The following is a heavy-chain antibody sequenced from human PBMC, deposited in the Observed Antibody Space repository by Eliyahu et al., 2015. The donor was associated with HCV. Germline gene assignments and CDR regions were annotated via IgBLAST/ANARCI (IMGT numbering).Heavy chain of an antibody. J-gene: IGHJ5*02. V-gene: IGHV4-59*01. D-gene: IGHD6-19*01. Sequence: QVQLQESGPGLVKPSETLSLTCTVXGGXXXXYYWSLIRQPPGKGXEWIGYIHYSGSTDYXPPLKSRVTISLDTSKNQFSLNLTSVTAADTAMYYCASGGGGIAVTGTGGWFDPWGQGTLATVSS. CDR3: ASGGGGIAVTGTGGWFDP. CDR1: GGXXXXYY. CDR2: IHYSGST.